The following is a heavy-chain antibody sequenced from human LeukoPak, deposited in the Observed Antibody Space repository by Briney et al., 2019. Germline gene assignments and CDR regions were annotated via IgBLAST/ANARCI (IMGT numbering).Heavy chain of an antibody. CDR1: GFTFNSYW. D-gene: IGHD3-10*01. CDR2: IKQDGSGE. Sequence: GGSLRLSCAASGFTFNSYWVSWVREARGKGREWVADIKQDGSGEYYVDAVKGRFTISRDNAKNSLYLQMNSLRAEDTAVYYCARDGSGSYHHYYGMDVWGQGTTVTVSS. CDR3: ARDGSGSYHHYYGMDV. V-gene: IGHV3-7*01. J-gene: IGHJ6*02.